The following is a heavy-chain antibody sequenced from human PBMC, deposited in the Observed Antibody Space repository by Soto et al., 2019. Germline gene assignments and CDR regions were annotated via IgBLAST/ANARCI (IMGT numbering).Heavy chain of an antibody. Sequence: EVQVLESGGGLVQPGGSLRLSCEVSGLTISPYAMSWVRQAPGKGLEWVSAISGRGGSTYYADSVKGRFTISREKCKNTLYLQMNSLRAEDTSVYYCAKVSTGTWLDYYLDYWGQGTLVSVSS. D-gene: IGHD1-1*01. J-gene: IGHJ4*02. CDR2: ISGRGGST. V-gene: IGHV3-23*01. CDR1: GLTISPYA. CDR3: AKVSTGTWLDYYLDY.